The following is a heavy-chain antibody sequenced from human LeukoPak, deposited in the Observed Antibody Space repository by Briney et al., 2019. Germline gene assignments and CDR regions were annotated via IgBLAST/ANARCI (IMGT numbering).Heavy chain of an antibody. J-gene: IGHJ4*02. Sequence: PSETLSLTCAVYGGSFSGYCWSWIRQPPGKGLEWIGEINHSGSTNYNPSLKSRVTISVDTSKNQFSLKLTSVTAADTAVYYCANPARDFADSGAITWWGQGTLVTVSS. CDR3: ANPARDFADSGAITW. V-gene: IGHV4-34*01. CDR2: INHSGST. CDR1: GGSFSGYC. D-gene: IGHD4-17*01.